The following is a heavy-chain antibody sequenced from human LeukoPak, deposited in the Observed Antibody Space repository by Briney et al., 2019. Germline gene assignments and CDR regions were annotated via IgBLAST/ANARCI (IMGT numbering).Heavy chain of an antibody. CDR1: GFTFSNAW. Sequence: GGSLRLSCAASGFTFSNAWMSWVRQASGKGLEWVGRIRNKANSSATAYAASVKGRFTIFRDDLKNTAYLQMNSLKTEDTAVYYCSRRRDYSSLGFDPWGQGTLVTVSS. V-gene: IGHV3-73*01. CDR2: IRNKANSSAT. J-gene: IGHJ5*02. CDR3: SRRRDYSSLGFDP. D-gene: IGHD6-13*01.